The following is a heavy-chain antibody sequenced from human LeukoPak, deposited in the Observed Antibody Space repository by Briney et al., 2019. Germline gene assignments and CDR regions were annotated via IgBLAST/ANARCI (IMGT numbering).Heavy chain of an antibody. D-gene: IGHD3-10*01. CDR2: INPNSGGT. Sequence: ASVKVSCKASGYTFTGSYMHWVRQAPGQGLEWMGWINPNSGGTNYAQKFQGRVTMTRDTSISTAYMELSRLRSDDTAVYYCARVSMNYQGSGSYYNLWDYWGQGTLVTVSS. CDR1: GYTFTGSY. J-gene: IGHJ4*02. CDR3: ARVSMNYQGSGSYYNLWDY. V-gene: IGHV1-2*02.